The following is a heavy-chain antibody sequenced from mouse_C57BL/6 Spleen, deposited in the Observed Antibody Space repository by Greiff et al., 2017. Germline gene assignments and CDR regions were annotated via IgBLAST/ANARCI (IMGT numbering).Heavy chain of an antibody. Sequence: VQLQQPGAELVRPGSSVKLSCKASGYTFTSYWMDWVKQRPGQGLEWIGNIYPSDSETHYNQKFKDKATLTVDKSSSTAYMQLSSLTSEDSAVYYCARWVYGSSYSYAMDYWGQGTSVTVSS. CDR2: IYPSDSET. CDR3: ARWVYGSSYSYAMDY. J-gene: IGHJ4*01. D-gene: IGHD1-1*01. CDR1: GYTFTSYW. V-gene: IGHV1-61*01.